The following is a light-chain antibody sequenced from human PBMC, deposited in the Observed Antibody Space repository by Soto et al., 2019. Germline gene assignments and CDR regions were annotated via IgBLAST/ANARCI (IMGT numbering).Light chain of an antibody. V-gene: IGKV1-33*01. CDR3: QQYDHLPPFT. CDR1: QDINNY. J-gene: IGKJ3*01. CDR2: DAS. Sequence: DIQMTQSPSSLSASVGDRVTITCQASQDINNYLNWYQQKPGQAPKLLIYDASNLETGVPSRFSGSGSGTDFTFTISSLQPEDIATYYCQQYDHLPPFTFGPGTKVDLK.